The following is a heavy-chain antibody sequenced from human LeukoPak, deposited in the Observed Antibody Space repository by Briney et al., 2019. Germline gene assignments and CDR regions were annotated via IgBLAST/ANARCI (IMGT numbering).Heavy chain of an antibody. CDR1: GYTLTELS. CDR2: FDPEDGET. J-gene: IGHJ6*03. CDR3: ATSYSSWYLMDV. D-gene: IGHD6-13*01. V-gene: IGHV1-24*01. Sequence: ASVTVSCKVSGYTLTELSMHWVRQAPGKGLEWMGGFDPEDGETIYAQKFQGRVTMTEDTSTDTAYMELSSLRSEDTAVYYCATSYSSWYLMDVWGKGTTVTVSS.